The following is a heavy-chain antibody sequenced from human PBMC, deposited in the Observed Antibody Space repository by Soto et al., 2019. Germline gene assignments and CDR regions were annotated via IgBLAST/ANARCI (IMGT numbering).Heavy chain of an antibody. CDR1: GFTFSSYS. CDR2: ISSSSRTI. Sequence: EVQLVESGGGLVQPGGSLRLSCAASGFTFSSYSMNWVRQAPGKGLEWVSYISSSSRTIYYADSVKGRFTISRDNAKNSLYLQMNSLSDEDTAVYYCASGKDYAEGGYWGQGTLVTVSS. D-gene: IGHD4-17*01. CDR3: ASGKDYAEGGY. V-gene: IGHV3-48*02. J-gene: IGHJ4*02.